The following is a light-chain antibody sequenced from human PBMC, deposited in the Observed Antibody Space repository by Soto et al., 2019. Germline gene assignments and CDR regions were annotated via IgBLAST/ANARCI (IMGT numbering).Light chain of an antibody. J-gene: IGKJ1*01. CDR3: QHYNSYSEA. CDR2: KAS. CDR1: QTISSW. Sequence: DIQMTQSPSTLSGSVGDRVTITCRASQTISSWLAWYQQKPGKAPKLLIYKASTLKSGVPSRFSGSGSGTEFTFTITSLQPEDIAAYYCQHYNSYSEAFGQGTKVDIK. V-gene: IGKV1-5*03.